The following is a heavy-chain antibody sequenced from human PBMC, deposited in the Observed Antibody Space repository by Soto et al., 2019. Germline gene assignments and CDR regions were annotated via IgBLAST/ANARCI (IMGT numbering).Heavy chain of an antibody. J-gene: IGHJ4*02. D-gene: IGHD3-22*01. V-gene: IGHV1-58*01. CDR3: AAIPHLHYYDSSGYADYFDY. Sequence: SVKVSCKASGFTFTSSAVQWVRQARGQRLEWRGWIVVGSGNTNYAQKFQERVTITRDMSTSTAYMELSSLRSEDTAVYYCAAIPHLHYYDSSGYADYFDYWGQGTLVTV. CDR1: GFTFTSSA. CDR2: IVVGSGNT.